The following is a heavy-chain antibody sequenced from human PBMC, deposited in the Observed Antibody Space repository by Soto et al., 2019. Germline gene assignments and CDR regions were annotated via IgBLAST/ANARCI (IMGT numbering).Heavy chain of an antibody. Sequence: EVQLVESGGGLVQPARSLSLACAASGFTFEDYAMHWVRQGPGKGLEWGSGISWNSGRIDYADSVKGRFTISRDNAKKSLYLQMNSLRGEDTALYYCAKDIREYGSGWTYFDNWGQGTLVTVSS. CDR1: GFTFEDYA. CDR2: ISWNSGRI. J-gene: IGHJ4*02. D-gene: IGHD6-19*01. V-gene: IGHV3-9*01. CDR3: AKDIREYGSGWTYFDN.